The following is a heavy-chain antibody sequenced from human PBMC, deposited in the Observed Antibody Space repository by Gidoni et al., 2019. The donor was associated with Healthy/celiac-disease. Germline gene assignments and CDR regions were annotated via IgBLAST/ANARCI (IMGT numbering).Heavy chain of an antibody. Sequence: EVQLLESGGGLVQPGRSLRLSCAPSGFTFSSYAMSWVRQAPGKGLEWVSAISGSGGSTYYADSVKGRFTISRDNYKNTLYLQMNSLRAEDTAVYYCAKDHEGITMIVVVTHFDYWGQGTLVTVSS. D-gene: IGHD3-22*01. J-gene: IGHJ4*02. CDR1: GFTFSSYA. CDR3: AKDHEGITMIVVVTHFDY. CDR2: ISGSGGST. V-gene: IGHV3-23*01.